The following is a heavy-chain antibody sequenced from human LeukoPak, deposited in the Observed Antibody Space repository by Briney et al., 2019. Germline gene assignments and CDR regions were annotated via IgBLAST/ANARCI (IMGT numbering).Heavy chain of an antibody. J-gene: IGHJ5*02. Sequence: SETLSLTCAVYGGSFSGYYWSWIRQPPGKGLEWIGSIYHSGSTYYNPSLKSRVIISLDTSKNQFSLKLSSVTAADTAVYYCARGPRITIFGVAANWFDPWGQGTLVTVSS. CDR3: ARGPRITIFGVAANWFDP. CDR1: GGSFSGYY. D-gene: IGHD3-3*01. CDR2: IYHSGST. V-gene: IGHV4-34*01.